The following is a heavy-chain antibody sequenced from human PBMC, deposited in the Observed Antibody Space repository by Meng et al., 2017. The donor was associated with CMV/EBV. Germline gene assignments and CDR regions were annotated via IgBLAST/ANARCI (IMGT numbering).Heavy chain of an antibody. J-gene: IGHJ6*02. CDR2: INHSGST. Sequence: GSLRLSCAVYGGSFSGYYWSGIRQPPGKGLEWIGEINHSGSTNYNPSLKSRVTISVDTSKNQFSLKLSSVTAADTAVYYCARASVNIGYCSSTSCYLYYYYGMDVWGQGTTVTVSS. D-gene: IGHD2-2*01. CDR1: GGSFSGYY. CDR3: ARASVNIGYCSSTSCYLYYYYGMDV. V-gene: IGHV4-34*01.